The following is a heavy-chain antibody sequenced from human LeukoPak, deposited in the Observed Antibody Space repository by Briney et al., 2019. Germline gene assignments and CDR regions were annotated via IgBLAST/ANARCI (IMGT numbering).Heavy chain of an antibody. V-gene: IGHV1-18*01. CDR1: GGTFSSYA. CDR2: IIAYNGNT. Sequence: ASVKVSCKASGGTFSSYAISWVRQAPGQGLEWMGGIIAYNGNTNYAQKLQGRVTMTTDTSTSTAYMELRSLRSDDTAVYYCARAGIAAAGTPLDYWGQGTLVTVSS. J-gene: IGHJ4*02. CDR3: ARAGIAAAGTPLDY. D-gene: IGHD6-13*01.